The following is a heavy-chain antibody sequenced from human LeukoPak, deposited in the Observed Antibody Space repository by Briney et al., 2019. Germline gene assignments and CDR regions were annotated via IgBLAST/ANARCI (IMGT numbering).Heavy chain of an antibody. V-gene: IGHV3-7*01. J-gene: IGHJ6*02. Sequence: PGGSLRLSCAASGFTFSSYWMSWVRQAPGKGLEWVANIKQDGSERYYVDSVKGRFTISRDNAKNSLYLQMNSLRAEDTAVYYCARVLRGYSYGRYYYGMDVWGQGTTVTVSS. CDR3: ARVLRGYSYGRYYYGMDV. CDR2: IKQDGSER. D-gene: IGHD5-18*01. CDR1: GFTFSSYW.